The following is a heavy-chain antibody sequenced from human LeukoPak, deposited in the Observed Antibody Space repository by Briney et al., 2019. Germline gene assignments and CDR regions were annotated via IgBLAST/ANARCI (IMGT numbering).Heavy chain of an antibody. CDR1: GGSISSYY. Sequence: SETLSLTCTVSGGSISSYYWSWIRQPPGKGLEWIGYIYYSGSTNYNPSLKSRVTISVDTPKNQFSLKLSSVTAADTAVYYCARVVRRTYFDYWGQGTLVTVSS. J-gene: IGHJ4*02. CDR2: IYYSGST. V-gene: IGHV4-59*01. CDR3: ARVVRRTYFDY.